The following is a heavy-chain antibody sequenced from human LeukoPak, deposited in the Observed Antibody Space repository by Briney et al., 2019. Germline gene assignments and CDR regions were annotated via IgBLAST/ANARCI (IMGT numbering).Heavy chain of an antibody. J-gene: IGHJ4*02. D-gene: IGHD4-17*01. CDR3: ARDHGDFVQHD. Sequence: NSSETLSLTCTVSGDSISSGNFYWGWIRQPLGKELQWIGSIYYNGITHYNPSLESRVTISADTSTNEFSLKLRSVTAADTAMYYCARDHGDFVQHDWGQGTLVTVSS. V-gene: IGHV4-39*01. CDR1: GDSISSGNFY. CDR2: IYYNGIT.